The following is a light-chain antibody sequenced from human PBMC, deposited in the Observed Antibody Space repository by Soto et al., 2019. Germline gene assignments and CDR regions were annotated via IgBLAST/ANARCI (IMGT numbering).Light chain of an antibody. Sequence: IVMTQSPGTLSVSPGERATLSCRASQIVRSNLAWYQKKLGQYPRLLIYGASTRATGIPARFSSSGSGTEFTLTISSLQSEAFVVYYCQQYNTWPQWTFGQGIKVEIK. CDR3: QQYNTWPQWT. CDR1: QIVRSN. J-gene: IGKJ1*01. CDR2: GAS. V-gene: IGKV3-15*01.